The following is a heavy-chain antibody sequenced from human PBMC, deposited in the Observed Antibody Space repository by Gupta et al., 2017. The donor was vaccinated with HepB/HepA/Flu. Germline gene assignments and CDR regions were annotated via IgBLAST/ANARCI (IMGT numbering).Heavy chain of an antibody. D-gene: IGHD3-9*01. J-gene: IGHJ3*02. Sequence: ELQLVESGGGLVKLGGSLRLSCAASGFTFSSYWMHWVRQAPGKGLVWVSRINSDGRRTSYADYVKSRFTIARDNAMNTLYMQMKNRRGEGTSVHCGGSDNQAFDIWGQGTMVTVSS. V-gene: IGHV3-74*02. CDR2: INSDGRRT. CDR3: GSDNQAFDI. CDR1: GFTFSSYW.